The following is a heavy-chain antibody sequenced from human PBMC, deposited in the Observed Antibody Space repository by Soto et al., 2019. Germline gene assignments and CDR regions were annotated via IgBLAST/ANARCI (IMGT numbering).Heavy chain of an antibody. CDR2: IDPSDSYT. CDR1: GYSFTSYW. Sequence: PGESLKISCKGSGYSFTSYWISWVRQMPGKGLEWMGRIDPSDSYTNYSPSFQGHVTISADKSISTAYLQWSSLKASDTAMYYCASAYYYDSSGYSAFDIWGQGTMVTV. V-gene: IGHV5-10-1*01. J-gene: IGHJ3*02. D-gene: IGHD3-22*01. CDR3: ASAYYYDSSGYSAFDI.